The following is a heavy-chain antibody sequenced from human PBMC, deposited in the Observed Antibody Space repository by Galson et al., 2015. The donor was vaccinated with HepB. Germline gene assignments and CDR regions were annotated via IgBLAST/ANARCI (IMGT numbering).Heavy chain of an antibody. CDR3: ARGMIVVVPAAIGDDAFDI. D-gene: IGHD2-2*01. Sequence: ETLSLTCTVSGGSISSYYWSWIRQPAGKGLEWLGRIYTSGSTNYNPSLKSRVTISVDTSKNQFSLKLSSVTAADTAVYYCARGMIVVVPAAIGDDAFDIWGQGTMVTVSS. J-gene: IGHJ3*02. CDR2: IYTSGST. V-gene: IGHV4-4*07. CDR1: GGSISSYY.